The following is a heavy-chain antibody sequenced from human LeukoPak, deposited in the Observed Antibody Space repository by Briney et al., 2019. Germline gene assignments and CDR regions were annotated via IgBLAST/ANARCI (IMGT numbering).Heavy chain of an antibody. Sequence: ASVKVSCKASGYTFTSYFIHWVRQAPGEGLEWMGLINPGGGNTRYARKFQGRVTMTRDTSTRTVYMELSSLRSEDTAMYYCAREYYDILTGYYGSFDYWGQGTLVTVSS. CDR2: INPGGGNT. CDR3: AREYYDILTGYYGSFDY. V-gene: IGHV1-46*01. D-gene: IGHD3-9*01. J-gene: IGHJ4*02. CDR1: GYTFTSYF.